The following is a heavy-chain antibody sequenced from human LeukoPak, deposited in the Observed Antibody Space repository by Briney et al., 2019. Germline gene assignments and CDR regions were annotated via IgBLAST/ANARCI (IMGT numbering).Heavy chain of an antibody. CDR2: IYSGGST. D-gene: IGHD1-14*01. Sequence: PGGSLRLSCAASGFTVSSNYMSWVRQAPGKGLEWVSVIYSGGSTYYAGSVKGRFTISRDNAKNTLYLQMNSLRGEDTAVYYCARGASNRFDYWGQGTLVTVSS. V-gene: IGHV3-53*01. J-gene: IGHJ4*02. CDR1: GFTVSSNY. CDR3: ARGASNRFDY.